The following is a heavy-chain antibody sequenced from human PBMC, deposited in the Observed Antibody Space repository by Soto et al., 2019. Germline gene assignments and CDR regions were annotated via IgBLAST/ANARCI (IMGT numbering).Heavy chain of an antibody. Sequence: ASVKVSCKAAGYTFTSYGISWGRQAPGQGLEWMGWISAYNGNTNYAQKLQGRVTMTTDTSTSTAYMELRSLRSDDTAVYYCARAKDGYNYSRYYYYGMDVWGQGTTVTVSS. V-gene: IGHV1-18*01. CDR2: ISAYNGNT. CDR3: ARAKDGYNYSRYYYYGMDV. D-gene: IGHD1-1*01. J-gene: IGHJ6*02. CDR1: GYTFTSYG.